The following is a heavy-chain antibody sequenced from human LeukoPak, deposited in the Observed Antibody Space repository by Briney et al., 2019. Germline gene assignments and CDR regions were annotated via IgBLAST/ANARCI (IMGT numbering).Heavy chain of an antibody. Sequence: GGSLRLSCAASGFTFSSYWMHWVRQAPGKGLVWVSRINSDGSSTSYADSVKGRFTISRDNAKNTLYLQMNSLRAEDTAVYYCARVQSDYDFWSGYFSPFDYRGQGTLVTVSS. CDR2: INSDGSST. J-gene: IGHJ4*02. CDR1: GFTFSSYW. D-gene: IGHD3-3*01. V-gene: IGHV3-74*01. CDR3: ARVQSDYDFWSGYFSPFDY.